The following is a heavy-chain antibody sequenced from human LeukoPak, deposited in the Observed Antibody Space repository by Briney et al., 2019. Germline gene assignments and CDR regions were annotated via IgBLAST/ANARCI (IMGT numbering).Heavy chain of an antibody. J-gene: IGHJ3*02. V-gene: IGHV3-21*01. D-gene: IGHD6-19*01. CDR2: ITTTSTYI. CDR1: GFTFSNYN. CDR3: SGSGWTTDAFDI. Sequence: AGSLRLSCAASGFTFSNYNVNWVRQAPGKGLEWVSSITTTSTYIYYADSVKGRFTISRDNAKNSLYLQMNSLRAEDTAVYYCSGSGWTTDAFDIWGQGTMVTVSS.